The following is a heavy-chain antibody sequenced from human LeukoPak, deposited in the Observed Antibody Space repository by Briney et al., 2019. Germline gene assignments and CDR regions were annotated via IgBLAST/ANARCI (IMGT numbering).Heavy chain of an antibody. J-gene: IGHJ6*02. D-gene: IGHD2-15*01. CDR3: VKDLGSAITSALALDV. Sequence: GGSLRLSCAASGFTFSSYSMNWVRQAPGKGLEWVSSISSSSSYIYYADSVKGRFTISRDNAKNSLYLQMNSLRAEDTAVYYCVKDLGSAITSALALDVWGQGTTVTVSS. CDR2: ISSSSSYI. CDR1: GFTFSSYS. V-gene: IGHV3-21*01.